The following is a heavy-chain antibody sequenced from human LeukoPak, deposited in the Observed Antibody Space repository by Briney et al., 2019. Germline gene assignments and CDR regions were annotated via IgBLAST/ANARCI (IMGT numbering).Heavy chain of an antibody. J-gene: IGHJ6*02. CDR1: GFTLDDYA. CDR3: AKENLRFLEWLPHRGGMDV. CDR2: ISWNSGSI. V-gene: IGHV3-9*01. D-gene: IGHD3-3*01. Sequence: GRSLRLSCAASGFTLDDYAMHWVRQAPGKGLEWVSGISWNSGSIGYADSVKGRFTISRDNAKNSLYLQMNSLRAEDTALYYCAKENLRFLEWLPHRGGMDVWGQGTTVTVSS.